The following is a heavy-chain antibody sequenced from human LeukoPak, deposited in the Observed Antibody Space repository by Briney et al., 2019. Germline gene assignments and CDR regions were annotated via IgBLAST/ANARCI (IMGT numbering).Heavy chain of an antibody. V-gene: IGHV3-48*03. J-gene: IGHJ3*02. Sequence: GGSLRLSCAASAFTFSSYELNWVRQAPGKGLEWISYISSSGSIINYADSVKGRFTISRDNAKNSLYLQMNSLRAEDTAVYYCARGATRRSSGIFDIWGQGTMVTVSS. D-gene: IGHD6-6*01. CDR2: ISSSGSII. CDR1: AFTFSSYE. CDR3: ARGATRRSSGIFDI.